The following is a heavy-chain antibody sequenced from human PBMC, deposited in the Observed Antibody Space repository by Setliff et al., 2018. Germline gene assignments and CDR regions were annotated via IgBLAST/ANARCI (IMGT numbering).Heavy chain of an antibody. V-gene: IGHV4-61*02. CDR3: ARAVDSGAYFPFWYFDL. Sequence: SETLSLTCTVSGDSITSGSDSWNWIRQPAGKGLQWIGRVYPTGSTNYDPDLRSRVTMSVDTSKNQFSLMLTSVTAADTAVYFCARAVDSGAYFPFWYFDLWGRGTLVTVSS. J-gene: IGHJ2*01. CDR1: GDSITSGSDS. CDR2: VYPTGST. D-gene: IGHD3-22*01.